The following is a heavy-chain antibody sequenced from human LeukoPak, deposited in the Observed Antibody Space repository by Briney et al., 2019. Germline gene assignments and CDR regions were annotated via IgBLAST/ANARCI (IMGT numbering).Heavy chain of an antibody. CDR3: AKDGREDYVWGSYRPSFDY. J-gene: IGHJ4*02. V-gene: IGHV3-23*01. CDR2: ISGSGGST. CDR1: GFTFSSYA. Sequence: GGSLRLSCAASGFTFSSYAMSWVRQAPGKGLEWVSTISGSGGSTYYADSVKGRFTISRDNSKNTLYVQLNSLRAEDTAVYYCAKDGREDYVWGSYRPSFDYWGQGTLVTVSS. D-gene: IGHD3-16*02.